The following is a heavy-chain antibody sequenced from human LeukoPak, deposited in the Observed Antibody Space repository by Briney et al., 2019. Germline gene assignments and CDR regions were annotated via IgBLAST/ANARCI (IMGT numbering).Heavy chain of an antibody. D-gene: IGHD1-26*01. Sequence: PGGSLRLSCAASGFTFSSYSMNWVRQAPGKGLEWVSAISGSGGSTYYADSVKGRFTISRDNSKNTLYLQMNSLRAEDTAVYYCAKGSSGSHSSRYYYYYYMDVWGKGTTVTISS. CDR2: ISGSGGST. J-gene: IGHJ6*03. CDR3: AKGSSGSHSSRYYYYYYMDV. V-gene: IGHV3-23*01. CDR1: GFTFSSYS.